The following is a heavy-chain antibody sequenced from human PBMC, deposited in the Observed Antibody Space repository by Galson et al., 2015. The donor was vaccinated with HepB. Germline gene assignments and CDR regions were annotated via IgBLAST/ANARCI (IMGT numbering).Heavy chain of an antibody. Sequence: SLRLSCAASGFTVSSNYMSWVRQAPGKGLEWVSVIYSGGSTYYADSVKGRFTISRDNSKNTLYLQMNSLRAEDTAVYYCARADVWGSYRDYYFDYWGQGTLVTVSS. CDR1: GFTVSSNY. D-gene: IGHD3-16*02. CDR3: ARADVWGSYRDYYFDY. CDR2: IYSGGST. V-gene: IGHV3-53*01. J-gene: IGHJ4*02.